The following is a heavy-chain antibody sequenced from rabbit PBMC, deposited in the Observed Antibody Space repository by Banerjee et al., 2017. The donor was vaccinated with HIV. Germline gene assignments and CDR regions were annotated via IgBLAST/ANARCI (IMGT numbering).Heavy chain of an antibody. CDR2: INTGSGSI. J-gene: IGHJ5*01. D-gene: IGHD6-1*01. CDR1: GFSFSNRYY. V-gene: IGHV1S40*01. CDR3: ARGYYTYDYSGYAYPDWLDL. Sequence: QSLEESGGDLVKPGASLTLTCTASGFSFSNRYYMCWVRQAPGKGLEWIGYINTGSGSIDYASWAKGRFTISKTSSTTMTLQMTSLTAADTATYFCARGYYTYDYSGYAYPDWLDLWGQGTLVTVS.